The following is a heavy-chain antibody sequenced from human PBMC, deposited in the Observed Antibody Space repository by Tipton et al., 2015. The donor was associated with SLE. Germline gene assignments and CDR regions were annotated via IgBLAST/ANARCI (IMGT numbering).Heavy chain of an antibody. V-gene: IGHV4-38-2*02. CDR2: IYHSGST. CDR3: ARDLNPAVAGTFDI. J-gene: IGHJ3*02. Sequence: TLSLTCTVSGYSISSGYYWGWIWQPPGKGLEWIGSIYHSGSTYYNPSLKSRVTISVDTSKNQFSLKLSSVTAADTAVYYCARDLNPAVAGTFDIWGQGTMVTVSS. CDR1: GYSISSGYY. D-gene: IGHD3-10*01.